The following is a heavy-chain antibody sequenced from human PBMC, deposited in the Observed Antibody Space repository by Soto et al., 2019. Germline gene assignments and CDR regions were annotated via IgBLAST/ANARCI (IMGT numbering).Heavy chain of an antibody. J-gene: IGHJ4*02. V-gene: IGHV1-58*01. CDR2: IVVGSGNT. CDR1: GFNFTSSA. D-gene: IGHD4-17*01. Sequence: QMQLVQSGPEVKKPGTSVKVSCKASGFNFTSSAVQWVRQARGQRLELIGWIVVGSGNTNYAQKFQERVTITRAMSTRTAYMELSRLRSEDTAVYYCAAALHDYGDYVGFYFDYWGQGTLVTVSS. CDR3: AAALHDYGDYVGFYFDY.